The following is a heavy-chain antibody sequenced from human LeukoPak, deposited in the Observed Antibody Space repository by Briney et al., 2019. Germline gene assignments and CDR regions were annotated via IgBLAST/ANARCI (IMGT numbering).Heavy chain of an antibody. V-gene: IGHV3-48*01. CDR1: GFTFSSYS. J-gene: IGHJ4*02. CDR2: ISSSSSTI. CDR3: ARGTIFGVVITTFDY. D-gene: IGHD3-3*01. Sequence: GGSLRLSCAASGFTFSSYSMNWVRQAPGKGLEWVSYISSSSSTIYYADSVKGRFTISRDNAKNSLYLQMNSLRAEDTAVYYCARGTIFGVVITTFDYWGQGTLVTVSS.